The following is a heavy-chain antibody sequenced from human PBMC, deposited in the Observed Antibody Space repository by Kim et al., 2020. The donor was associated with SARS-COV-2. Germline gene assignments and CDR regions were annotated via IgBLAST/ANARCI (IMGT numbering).Heavy chain of an antibody. V-gene: IGHV3-9*01. Sequence: ADYVKGRFSMARDNAKNSLYLQMNSLRAEDTALYYCAKDKSRPVYYGMDGWDQGTTVTVSS. D-gene: IGHD2-2*01. J-gene: IGHJ6*02. CDR3: AKDKSRPVYYGMDG.